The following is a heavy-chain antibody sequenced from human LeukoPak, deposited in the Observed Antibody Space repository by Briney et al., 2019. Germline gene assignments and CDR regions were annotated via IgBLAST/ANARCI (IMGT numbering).Heavy chain of an antibody. CDR1: GGTFSSYA. D-gene: IGHD4-17*01. V-gene: IGHV1-69*13. CDR3: ARDSDDYGDYFWFDP. J-gene: IGHJ5*02. Sequence: SVKVSXKASGGTFSSYAISWVRQAPGQGLEWMGGLIPIFGTANYAQKFQGRVTITADESTSTAYMELSSLRSEDTAVYYCARDSDDYGDYFWFDPWGQGTLVTVSS. CDR2: LIPIFGTA.